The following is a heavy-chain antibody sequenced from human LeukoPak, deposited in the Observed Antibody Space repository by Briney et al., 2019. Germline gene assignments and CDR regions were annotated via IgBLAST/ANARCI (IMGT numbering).Heavy chain of an antibody. J-gene: IGHJ5*02. Sequence: SETLSLTCTVSGGSVRGSSCNWGWMRAPPGKGRVGSGSSYYSGSSYSSPSRKSRVTISVDTSKTQFSLKLSSVTAADTAVYYCARGASDYDCWSGYYIGWFDPWGQGTLVTVSS. CDR2: SYYSGSS. CDR3: ARGASDYDCWSGYYIGWFDP. V-gene: IGHV4-39*07. CDR1: GGSVRGSSCN. D-gene: IGHD3-3*01.